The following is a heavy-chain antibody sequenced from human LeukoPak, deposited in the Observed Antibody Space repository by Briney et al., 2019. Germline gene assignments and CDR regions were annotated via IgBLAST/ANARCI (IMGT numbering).Heavy chain of an antibody. J-gene: IGHJ4*02. CDR1: GGSISSSSYY. CDR3: ARDQMTTKGFDY. V-gene: IGHV4-39*07. CDR2: IYYSGST. Sequence: NPSETLSLTCTVSGGSISSSSYYWGWIRQPPGKGLEWIGSIYYSGSTYYNPSLKSRVTISVDTSKNQFSLKLSSVTAADTAVYYCARDQMTTKGFDYWGQGTLVTVSS. D-gene: IGHD4-11*01.